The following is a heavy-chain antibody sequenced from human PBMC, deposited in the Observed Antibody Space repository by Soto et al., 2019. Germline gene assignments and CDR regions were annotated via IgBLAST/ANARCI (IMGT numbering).Heavy chain of an antibody. J-gene: IGHJ6*02. CDR2: ISSSSSYI. CDR3: ARDLRTLHDYYGMDV. Sequence: EVQLVESGGGLVKPGGSLRLSCAASGFTFSSYSMNWVRQAPGKGLEWVSSISSSSSYIYYADSVKGRFTISRDNAKNSLYLQMNSLRAEDTAVYYCARDLRTLHDYYGMDVWGQGTTVTVSS. V-gene: IGHV3-21*01. CDR1: GFTFSSYS. D-gene: IGHD3-16*01.